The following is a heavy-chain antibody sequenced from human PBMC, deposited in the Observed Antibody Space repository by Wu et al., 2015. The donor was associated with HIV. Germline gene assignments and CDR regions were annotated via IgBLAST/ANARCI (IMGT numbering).Heavy chain of an antibody. D-gene: IGHD3-10*01. CDR1: GDTFSNFG. V-gene: IGHV1-69*05. CDR2: IIPIFGTR. CDR3: ARDYYGSGSSTKNDAFVS. J-gene: IGHJ3*01. Sequence: QVQLVQSGAEVKKPGASVKVSCTASGDTFSNFGISWVRQAPGQGLEWMGGIIPIFGTRNYAQKFQGRITVSTDEFTTTAYMELSSLTSDDTAVYYCARDYYGSGSSTKNDAFVSLGRRDEWSPSLQ.